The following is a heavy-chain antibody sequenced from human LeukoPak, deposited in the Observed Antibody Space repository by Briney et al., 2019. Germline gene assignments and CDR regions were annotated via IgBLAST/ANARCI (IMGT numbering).Heavy chain of an antibody. CDR2: INPNSGDT. D-gene: IGHD3-10*01. Sequence: GASVKVSCKASGYTFTGYYMHWVRQAPGQGLEWMGWINPNSGDTNYAQKLQGRVTMTTDTSTSTAYMELRSLRSDDTAVYYCARDRPQITVHYYYYYYMDVWGKGTTVTISS. V-gene: IGHV1-2*02. CDR3: ARDRPQITVHYYYYYYMDV. J-gene: IGHJ6*03. CDR1: GYTFTGYY.